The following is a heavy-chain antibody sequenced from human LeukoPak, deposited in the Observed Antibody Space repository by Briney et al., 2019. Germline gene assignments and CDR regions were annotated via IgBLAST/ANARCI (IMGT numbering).Heavy chain of an antibody. CDR1: GLTLSNHW. CDR2: VNRDGSET. Sequence: PGGSLRLSCAASGLTLSNHWMTWVRQVPGRGPEWVANVNRDGSETYYLDSVKGRFTISKDNAKNSLYLQMNSLRAEDTALYHCARNNGMDVWGQGPTVIVSS. J-gene: IGHJ6*02. V-gene: IGHV3-7*03. CDR3: ARNNGMDV.